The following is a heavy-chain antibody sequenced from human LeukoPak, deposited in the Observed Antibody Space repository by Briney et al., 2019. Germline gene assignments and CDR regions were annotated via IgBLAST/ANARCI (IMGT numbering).Heavy chain of an antibody. CDR3: ATAGAAVAGYYFDY. CDR2: FDPEDGET. D-gene: IGHD6-19*01. J-gene: IGHJ4*02. Sequence: ASVKVSCKASGGTFSSYAISWVRQAPGKGLEWMGGFDPEDGETIYAQKFQGRVTMTEDTSTDTAYMELSSLGSENTAVYYCATAGAAVAGYYFDYWGQGTLVTVSS. V-gene: IGHV1-24*01. CDR1: GGTFSSYA.